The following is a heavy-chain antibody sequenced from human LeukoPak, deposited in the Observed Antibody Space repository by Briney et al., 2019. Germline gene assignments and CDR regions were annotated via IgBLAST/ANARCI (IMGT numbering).Heavy chain of an antibody. J-gene: IGHJ5*02. D-gene: IGHD3-10*01. CDR1: GGSISSSSYY. V-gene: IGHV4-39*07. CDR2: IYYSGST. Sequence: KPSETLSLTCTVSGGSISSSSYYWGRIRQPPGKGLEWIGSIYYSGSTYYNPSLKSRVTISVDTSKNQFSLKLSSVTAADTAVYYCAPLWFGELLSRGNWFDPWGQGTLVTVSS. CDR3: APLWFGELLSRGNWFDP.